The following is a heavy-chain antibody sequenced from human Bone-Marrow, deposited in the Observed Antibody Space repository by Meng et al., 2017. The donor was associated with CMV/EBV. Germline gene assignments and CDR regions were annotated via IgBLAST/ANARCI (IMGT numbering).Heavy chain of an antibody. CDR2: ISAYNGNT. Sequence: ASVKVSCKASGYTFTGYYIHWVRQAPGQGLEWMGWISAYNGNTNYAQKFQGRVTITTDESTSTAYMELSSLRSEDTAVYYCASANYCSSTSCYNSWGQGTLVTVSS. CDR3: ASANYCSSTSCYNS. D-gene: IGHD2-2*01. V-gene: IGHV1-18*04. CDR1: GYTFTGYY. J-gene: IGHJ4*02.